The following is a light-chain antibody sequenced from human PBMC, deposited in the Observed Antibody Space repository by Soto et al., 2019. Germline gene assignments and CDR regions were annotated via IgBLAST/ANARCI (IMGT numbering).Light chain of an antibody. J-gene: IGKJ5*01. CDR1: QSISSW. CDR2: VAS. Sequence: DIQMTQSPSSLSASVGDRVTITCRASQSISSWLAWYQQKPGKAPKLLIYVASTLESGVPSRFSGSGSETEFTLTISRLQPDDFATYFCHSRAFGQGTRLEIK. V-gene: IGKV1-5*01. CDR3: HSRA.